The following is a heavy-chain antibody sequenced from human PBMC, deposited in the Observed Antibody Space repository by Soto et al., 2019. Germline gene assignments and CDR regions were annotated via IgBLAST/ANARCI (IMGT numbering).Heavy chain of an antibody. V-gene: IGHV6-1*01. CDR3: AREISIVVAGIYYYYGMDV. CDR2: TYYRSKWYN. Sequence: PSQTLSLTCAISGDSVSSNIAAWNWIRQSPSRGLEWLGRTYYRSKWYNDYAVSVKSRITINPDTSKNQFSLQLNSVTPEDTAVYYCAREISIVVAGIYYYYGMDVWGQGTTVTVSS. J-gene: IGHJ6*02. D-gene: IGHD6-19*01. CDR1: GDSVSSNIAA.